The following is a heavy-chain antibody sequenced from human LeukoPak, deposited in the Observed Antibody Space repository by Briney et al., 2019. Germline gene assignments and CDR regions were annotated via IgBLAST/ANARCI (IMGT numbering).Heavy chain of an antibody. J-gene: IGHJ4*02. Sequence: GGSLRLSCAASGFTFSNAWMSWVRQAPGKGLDWVGRIKSKTDGRTTDYAAPVKGRFTISRDDSKNTLYLQMNSLKTEDTAVYYCTTDGRNYDFWSGLAYYFDYWGQGTLVTVSS. D-gene: IGHD3-3*01. CDR3: TTDGRNYDFWSGLAYYFDY. V-gene: IGHV3-15*01. CDR2: IKSKTDGRTT. CDR1: GFTFSNAW.